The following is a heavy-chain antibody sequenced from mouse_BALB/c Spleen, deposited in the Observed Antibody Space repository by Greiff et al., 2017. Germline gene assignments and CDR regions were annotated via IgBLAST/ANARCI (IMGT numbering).Heavy chain of an antibody. CDR2: INPCNGRT. V-gene: IGHV1S81*02. CDR1: GYTFTSYW. D-gene: IGHD2-3*01. J-gene: IGHJ1*01. Sequence: QVQLQQPGAELVKPGASVKLSCKASGYTFTSYWMHWVKQRPGQGLEWIGEINPCNGRTNYNEKFKSKATLTVDKSSSTAYMQLSSLTSEDSAVYYCARGGYMMATDCYFDVWGAGTTVTVSS. CDR3: ARGGYMMATDCYFDV.